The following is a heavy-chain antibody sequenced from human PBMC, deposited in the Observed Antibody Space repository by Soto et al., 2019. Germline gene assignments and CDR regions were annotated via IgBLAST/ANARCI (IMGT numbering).Heavy chain of an antibody. V-gene: IGHV5-51*01. Sequence: GESLKISGKGSGYRFTGYWIGWVRQMPGKGLEWMGIIYPGDSKTRYSPSSQGQVTISADKSISTAYLQWSSLKASDTAVYYCARYGVGTTSGIDYWGQGTLVTVSS. CDR1: GYRFTGYW. CDR3: ARYGVGTTSGIDY. J-gene: IGHJ4*02. CDR2: IYPGDSKT. D-gene: IGHD1-26*01.